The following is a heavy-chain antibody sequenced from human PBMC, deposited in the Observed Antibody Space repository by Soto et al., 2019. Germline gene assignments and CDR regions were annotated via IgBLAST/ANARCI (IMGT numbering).Heavy chain of an antibody. D-gene: IGHD3-3*01. CDR2: VHASGST. J-gene: IGHJ4*02. V-gene: IGHV4-31*03. Sequence: QVQLQESVPGLLKPSQTLSLTCSVSGESINNGAYFWSWIRQHPGKGLEWIGYVHASGSTYYNPSLRGRVDMSIDTSKKQFYLNLKSVTAADTAVFFCARGFVEAGMAFDYWGPGALVTVSS. CDR1: GESINNGAYF. CDR3: ARGFVEAGMAFDY.